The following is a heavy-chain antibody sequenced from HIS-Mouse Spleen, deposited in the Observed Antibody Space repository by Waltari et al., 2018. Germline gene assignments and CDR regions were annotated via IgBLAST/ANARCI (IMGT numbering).Heavy chain of an antibody. D-gene: IGHD2-8*01. CDR3: AKGGLMVYAIGDY. V-gene: IGHV3-33*06. CDR1: GFTFSSYG. J-gene: IGHJ4*02. CDR2: IWYDGSNK. Sequence: QVQLVESGGGVVQPGRSLRLSCAASGFTFSSYGMHWVRQAPGKGLGWVAVIWYDGSNKYYADSVKGRFTSSRDNSKNTLYLQMNSLRAEDTAVYYCAKGGLMVYAIGDYWGQGTLVTVSS.